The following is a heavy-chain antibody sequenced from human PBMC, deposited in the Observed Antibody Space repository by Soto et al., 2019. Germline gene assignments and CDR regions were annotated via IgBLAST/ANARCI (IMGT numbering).Heavy chain of an antibody. Sequence: QGQLVESGRDMVQPGRSLRLSCAASGFTFSHYPMDWVRQAPGKGLEWVAAISYDGSDKYYAEFMKGRFPIYRDNPRNTLNLQLESVTPDDTAVDYCAIHLGSREVPAARGAFHIWGRGTKVTGAS. D-gene: IGHD2-2*01. CDR2: ISYDGSDK. CDR1: GFTFSHYP. J-gene: IGHJ3*02. V-gene: IGHV3-30-3*01. CDR3: AIHLGSREVPAARGAFHI.